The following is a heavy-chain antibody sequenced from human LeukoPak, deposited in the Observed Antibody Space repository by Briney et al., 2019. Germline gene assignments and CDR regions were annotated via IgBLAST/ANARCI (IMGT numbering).Heavy chain of an antibody. D-gene: IGHD2-15*01. J-gene: IGHJ4*02. V-gene: IGHV1-18*01. CDR3: AGVGGYYFAPDY. CDR1: GYTFSSYG. CDR2: ISVYNGNT. Sequence: RASVKVSCKASGYTFSSYGISWVRQAPGQGLEWMGWISVYNGNTNYAQKVQGRVTMTTGTSTSTAYMDLRSLRSDDTAVYYCAGVGGYYFAPDYWGQGTLVTVSS.